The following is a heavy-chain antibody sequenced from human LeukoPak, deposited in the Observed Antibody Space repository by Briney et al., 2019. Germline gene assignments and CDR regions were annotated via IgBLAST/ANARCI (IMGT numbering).Heavy chain of an antibody. CDR1: GFTFSSYS. J-gene: IGHJ6*03. Sequence: GGSLRLSCAASGFTFSSYSMNWVRQAPGKGLEWISYISSSSNTIYYADSVEGRFTISRDNAENSLYLQMNSLRAEDTAVYYCAREHYFYHMDGWGEGTTVTVSS. V-gene: IGHV3-48*04. CDR3: AREHYFYHMDG. CDR2: ISSSSNTI.